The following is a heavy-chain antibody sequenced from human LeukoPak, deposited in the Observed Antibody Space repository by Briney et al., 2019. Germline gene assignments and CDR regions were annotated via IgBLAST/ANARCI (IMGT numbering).Heavy chain of an antibody. D-gene: IGHD1-26*01. CDR3: ATYSGSSSLDY. Sequence: GGSLRLSCLAYGFTFSAYTMNWDRQAPGKWMEWVSSISSKTNYRNYTDSVKGRVTISRDNAKNSLYLEMNSLRAEDTAVYYCATYSGSSSLDYWGQGTLVTVSS. CDR2: ISSKTNYR. CDR1: GFTFSAYT. V-gene: IGHV3-21*06. J-gene: IGHJ4*02.